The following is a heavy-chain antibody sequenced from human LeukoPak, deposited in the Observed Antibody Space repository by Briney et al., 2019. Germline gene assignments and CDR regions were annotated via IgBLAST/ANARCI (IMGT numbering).Heavy chain of an antibody. J-gene: IGHJ6*02. V-gene: IGHV1-2*06. CDR2: INPNSGGT. CDR3: ARAGLTVTTGAWVATIWYYYYGMDV. D-gene: IGHD4-11*01. Sequence: ASVKVSCKASGYTFTGYYMHWVRQAPGQGLEWMGRINPNSGGTNYAQKFQGRVTITRDTSISTAYMELSRLRSDDTAVYYCARAGLTVTTGAWVATIWYYYYGMDVWGQGTTVTVSS. CDR1: GYTFTGYY.